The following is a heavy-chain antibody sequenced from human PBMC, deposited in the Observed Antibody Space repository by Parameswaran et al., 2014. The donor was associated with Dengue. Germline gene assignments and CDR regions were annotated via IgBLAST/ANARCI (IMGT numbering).Heavy chain of an antibody. CDR2: ISYDGSNK. J-gene: IGHJ3*02. Sequence: VRQMPGKGLEWVAVISYDGSNKYYADSVKGRFTISRDNSKNTLYLQMNSLRAEDTAVYYCAKDLRGLTTSGLWGAFDIWGQGTMVTVSS. V-gene: IGHV3-30*18. CDR3: AKDLRGLTTSGLWGAFDI. D-gene: IGHD4-17*01.